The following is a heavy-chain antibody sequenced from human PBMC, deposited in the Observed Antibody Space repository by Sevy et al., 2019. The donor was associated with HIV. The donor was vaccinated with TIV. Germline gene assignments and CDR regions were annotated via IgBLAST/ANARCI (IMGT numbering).Heavy chain of an antibody. D-gene: IGHD3-3*01. Sequence: SETLSLTCTVSGGSISSSSYYWGWIRQPPGKGLEWIGSIYYSGSTYYNPSLKSRVTISVDTSKNQFSLKLSSVTAAETAVYYCARRGDYDFWSGYYRADFDYWGQGTLVTVSS. CDR1: GGSISSSSYY. J-gene: IGHJ4*02. CDR3: ARRGDYDFWSGYYRADFDY. V-gene: IGHV4-39*01. CDR2: IYYSGST.